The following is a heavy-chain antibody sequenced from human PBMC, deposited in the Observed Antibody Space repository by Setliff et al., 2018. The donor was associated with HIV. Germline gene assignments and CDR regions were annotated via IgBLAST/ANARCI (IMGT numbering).Heavy chain of an antibody. CDR1: GFTFNDYH. Sequence: PGGSLRLSCVGSGFTFNDYHISWIRQAPGKGLEWISYIGSLGDKEYADSVKGRFTISRDNARKSVYLQMNSLRAEDTALYYCARGVGFSDYWGQGTLVTVSS. CDR2: IGSLGDK. J-gene: IGHJ4*02. D-gene: IGHD2-15*01. V-gene: IGHV3-11*05. CDR3: ARGVGFSDY.